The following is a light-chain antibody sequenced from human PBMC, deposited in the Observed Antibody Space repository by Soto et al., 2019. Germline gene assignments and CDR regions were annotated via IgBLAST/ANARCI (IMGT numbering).Light chain of an antibody. J-gene: IGKJ5*01. CDR1: ETVAGSY. CDR3: QQHNNWPIT. CDR2: GAS. V-gene: IGKV3D-15*01. Sequence: STGKRASLYCGASETVAGSYLAWYQQKPGQAPRLLIHGASTRASDIPARFSGSGSVTEFALTISSLQSEEFAVYYCQQHNNWPITFGQGTRLEIK.